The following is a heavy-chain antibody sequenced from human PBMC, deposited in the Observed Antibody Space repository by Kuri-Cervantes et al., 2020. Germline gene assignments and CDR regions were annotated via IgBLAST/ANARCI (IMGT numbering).Heavy chain of an antibody. J-gene: IGHJ6*03. CDR1: GFTFSTYA. Sequence: GESLKISCAASGFTFSTYAMSWVRQAPGKGLEWVSGISSSGGSTYYADSVKGRFTISRDNSQNALYLQMNSLRVEDTAVYFCAKNVRAWSGIDYYYMDVWGTGTTVTVSS. CDR2: ISSSGGST. V-gene: IGHV3-23*01. D-gene: IGHD3-3*01. CDR3: AKNVRAWSGIDYYYMDV.